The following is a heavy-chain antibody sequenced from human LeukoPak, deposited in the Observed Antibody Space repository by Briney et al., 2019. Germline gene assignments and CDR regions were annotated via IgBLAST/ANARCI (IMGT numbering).Heavy chain of an antibody. CDR3: AREQRVSYYYDSSGHFDY. J-gene: IGHJ4*02. V-gene: IGHV3-21*01. CDR1: GFTFSSYS. CDR2: ISSSSSYI. D-gene: IGHD3-22*01. Sequence: GGSLRLSCAASGFTFSSYSMNWVRQAPGKGLEWVSSISSSSSYIYYADSVKGRFTISRDNAKNSLYLQMNSLRAEDTAVYSCAREQRVSYYYDSSGHFDYWGQGTLVTVSS.